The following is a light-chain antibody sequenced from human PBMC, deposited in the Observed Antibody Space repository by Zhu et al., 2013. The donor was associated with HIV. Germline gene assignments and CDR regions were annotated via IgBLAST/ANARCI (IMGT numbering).Light chain of an antibody. CDR2: NDN. Sequence: NVMLTQPHSVRGRPGRTLIISCTGSSGNIGTEYVHWYQQRPGSAPTLVIYNDNERPSGVPARFSGSIDRSTRSASLTISGLETEDEADYYCQSYDSRNHWVFGGGTKLTVL. V-gene: IGLV6-57*02. CDR1: SGNIGTEY. CDR3: QSYDSRNHWV. J-gene: IGLJ3*02.